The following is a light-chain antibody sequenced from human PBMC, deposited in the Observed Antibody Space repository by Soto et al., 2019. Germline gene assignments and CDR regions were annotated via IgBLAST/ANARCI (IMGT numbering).Light chain of an antibody. Sequence: DIVMTQSPDSLAVSLGERATINSKSSQSVLYSSNNKNYLAWYQQKPGQPPKLLIYWASTRESGVPDRFSGSGSGTDFTLTISSLQAEDVAVYYCQQCYNTPYTFGQGTKVDIK. J-gene: IGKJ2*01. CDR2: WAS. CDR3: QQCYNTPYT. CDR1: QSVLYSSNNKNY. V-gene: IGKV4-1*01.